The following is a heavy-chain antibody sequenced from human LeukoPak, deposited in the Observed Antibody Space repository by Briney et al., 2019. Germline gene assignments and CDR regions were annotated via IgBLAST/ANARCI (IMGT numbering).Heavy chain of an antibody. D-gene: IGHD3-22*01. V-gene: IGHV3-33*01. CDR2: IWYDGSNK. CDR3: ARDKPPPYYYDSSGIFDY. Sequence: GGSLRLSCAASGFTFSSYGMHWVRQAPGKGLEWLAVIWYDGSNKYYADSVKGRFTISRDNSKNTLYLQMNSLRAEDTAVYYCARDKPPPYYYDSSGIFDYWGQGTLVTVSS. CDR1: GFTFSSYG. J-gene: IGHJ4*02.